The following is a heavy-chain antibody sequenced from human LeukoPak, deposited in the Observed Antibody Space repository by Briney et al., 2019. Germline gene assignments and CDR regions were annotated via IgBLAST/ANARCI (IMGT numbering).Heavy chain of an antibody. D-gene: IGHD3-22*01. V-gene: IGHV3-9*01. CDR3: AKDIWSGDYYDSSGVLFGGHYYGIDL. Sequence: GGSLRLSCAASGFTFDDYAMQWVRQAPGKGLKWVSGISWSGGKIAYADSVKGRFSISRYNAKHSLYLPINRLRTADTALYYCAKDIWSGDYYDSSGVLFGGHYYGIDLWGQGTTVTVFS. J-gene: IGHJ6*02. CDR2: ISWSGGKI. CDR1: GFTFDDYA.